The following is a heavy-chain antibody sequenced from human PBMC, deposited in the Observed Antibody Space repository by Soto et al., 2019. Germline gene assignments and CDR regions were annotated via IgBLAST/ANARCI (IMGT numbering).Heavy chain of an antibody. CDR1: GGSISSSNW. V-gene: IGHV4-4*02. D-gene: IGHD3-10*02. CDR3: ASVRGAYYYAMDV. CDR2: IYHSGST. J-gene: IGHJ6*02. Sequence: QVQLQESGPGLVKPSGTLSLTCAVSGGSISSSNWWSWVRQPPGKGLEWIGEIYHSGSTNYNPSLRRRGTISVDKSTTQLSRKRGSVTAADTAVYYGASVRGAYYYAMDVWGQGTTVTVSS.